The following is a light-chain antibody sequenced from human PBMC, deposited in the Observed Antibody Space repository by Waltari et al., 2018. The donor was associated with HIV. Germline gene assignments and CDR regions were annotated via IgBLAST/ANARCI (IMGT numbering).Light chain of an antibody. CDR2: GDT. J-gene: IGLJ3*02. Sequence: QPVLPHPPPVSGAPGQRVPLSCTGNSSNLGEGFDVHWYQQVPATAPKLLIYGDTNRPSGVPDRFSGSKSGTSASLAITGLQAEDEADYYCESYGSGLSVVFGGGTKRTVL. CDR3: ESYGSGLSVV. V-gene: IGLV1-40*01. CDR1: SSNLGEGFD.